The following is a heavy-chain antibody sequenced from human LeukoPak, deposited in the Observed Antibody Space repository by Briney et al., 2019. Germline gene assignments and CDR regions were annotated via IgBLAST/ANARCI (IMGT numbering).Heavy chain of an antibody. Sequence: KPSETLSLTCAVYGGSFSGYYWSWIRQPPGKGLEWIGEINHSGSTNYNPSLRSRVTISVDTSKNQFSLKLTSVTAADTAVYYCARISPSICSNTSCQDYWGQGTLVTVSS. J-gene: IGHJ4*02. D-gene: IGHD2-2*01. V-gene: IGHV4-34*01. CDR2: INHSGST. CDR1: GGSFSGYY. CDR3: ARISPSICSNTSCQDY.